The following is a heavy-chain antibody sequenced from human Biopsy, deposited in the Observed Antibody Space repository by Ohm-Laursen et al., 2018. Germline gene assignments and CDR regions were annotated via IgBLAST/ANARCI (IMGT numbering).Heavy chain of an antibody. Sequence: SETLSLTCPVYGGSLSGYYWNWIRQSPGKGLEWIGEINHRGFTSNNPSLKSRVTISVDTSMNQFSLKMGSVTAADTAVYYCAKNLAVSSYALDIWGQGTMVTVSS. D-gene: IGHD2/OR15-2a*01. V-gene: IGHV4-34*01. J-gene: IGHJ3*02. CDR3: AKNLAVSSYALDI. CDR1: GGSLSGYY. CDR2: INHRGFT.